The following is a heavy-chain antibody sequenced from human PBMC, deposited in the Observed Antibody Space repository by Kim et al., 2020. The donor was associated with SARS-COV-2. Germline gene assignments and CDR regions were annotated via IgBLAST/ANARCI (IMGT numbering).Heavy chain of an antibody. D-gene: IGHD6-19*01. J-gene: IGHJ4*02. CDR1: GGSISSYY. CDR3: AGSGRNAVAGSKYDY. CDR2: IYYSGST. V-gene: IGHV4-59*13. Sequence: SETLSLTCTVSGGSISSYYWSWIRQPPGKGLEWIGYIYYSGSTNYNPSLKSRVTISVDTSKNQFSLKLSSVTAADTAVYYCAGSGRNAVAGSKYDYWGQG.